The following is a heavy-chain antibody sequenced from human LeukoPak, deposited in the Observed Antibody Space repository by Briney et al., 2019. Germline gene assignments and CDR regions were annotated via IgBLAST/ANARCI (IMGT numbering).Heavy chain of an antibody. CDR3: ARAASTGTVDY. V-gene: IGHV3-11*04. D-gene: IGHD6-13*01. CDR1: GFTFSDYY. Sequence: PGGSLRLSCAASGFTFSDYYMSWIRQAPGKGLEWISYISGGGRTIYYADSVKGRFTISRDNTKNSLYLQMNSLRAEDTALYYCARAASTGTVDYWGQGTLVIVSS. J-gene: IGHJ4*02. CDR2: ISGGGRTI.